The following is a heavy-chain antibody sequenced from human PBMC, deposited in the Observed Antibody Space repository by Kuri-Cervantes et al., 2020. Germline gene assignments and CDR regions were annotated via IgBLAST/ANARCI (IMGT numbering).Heavy chain of an antibody. Sequence: ASVKVSCKASDYTSTTYDISWVRQAPGQGLEWMGWISAYNGNTNYAQKLQGRVTMTTDTSTSTAYMELRSLRSDDTAVYYCAGVWSYYYDSSGYLWFDPWGQGTLVTVSS. CDR2: ISAYNGNT. D-gene: IGHD3-22*01. J-gene: IGHJ5*02. V-gene: IGHV1-18*01. CDR1: DYTSTTYD. CDR3: AGVWSYYYDSSGYLWFDP.